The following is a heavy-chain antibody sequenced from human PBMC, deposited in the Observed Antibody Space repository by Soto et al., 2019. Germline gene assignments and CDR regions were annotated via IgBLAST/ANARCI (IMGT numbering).Heavy chain of an antibody. CDR1: GFTFSNYA. CDR3: ARDGATQMWRPWYFDL. Sequence: QVQLVESGGGVVQPGRSLRLSCAVSGFTFSNYAMHWVRQAPGKGLEWVAIVSHDGNNQYYADSAKGRFTISRDNSENTLHLQMNSLRTEDTAVFYCARDGATQMWRPWYFDLWGRGTLVTVSS. D-gene: IGHD2-21*01. J-gene: IGHJ2*01. CDR2: VSHDGNNQ. V-gene: IGHV3-30-3*01.